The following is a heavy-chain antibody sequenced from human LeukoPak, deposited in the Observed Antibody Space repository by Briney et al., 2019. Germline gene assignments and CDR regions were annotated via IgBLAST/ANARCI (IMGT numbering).Heavy chain of an antibody. Sequence: QTGGSLRLSCAASGFTFSSYWMSWVRQAPGKGLEWVANIKQDGSEKYYVDSVKGRFTVSRENAKNSFFLQMNSLRAGDTAVYYCARNWNDDAFDIWGQGTMVTVSS. V-gene: IGHV3-7*01. D-gene: IGHD1-1*01. CDR1: GFTFSSYW. CDR3: ARNWNDDAFDI. J-gene: IGHJ3*02. CDR2: IKQDGSEK.